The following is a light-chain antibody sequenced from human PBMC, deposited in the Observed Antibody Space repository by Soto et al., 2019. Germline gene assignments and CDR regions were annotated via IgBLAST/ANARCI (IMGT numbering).Light chain of an antibody. CDR2: GAS. CDR1: HTIATY. V-gene: IGKV1-39*01. CDR3: QQCYYYPRT. Sequence: IQMTQSPSSLSASVGDRVTLTCRASHTIATYLNWYQQKPGQVPEVLIYGASRLHVGVPSRFTGSGYERYFTLTINNLQPEDFAIYYCQQCYYYPRTFGQGTKLKV. J-gene: IGKJ2*02.